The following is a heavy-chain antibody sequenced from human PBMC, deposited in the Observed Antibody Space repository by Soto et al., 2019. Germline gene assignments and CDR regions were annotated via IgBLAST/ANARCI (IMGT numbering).Heavy chain of an antibody. CDR2: IFYTGST. D-gene: IGHD1-26*01. J-gene: IGHJ6*02. CDR1: GGSINSDEYY. CDR3: ARVTESLGVYGMDV. V-gene: IGHV4-30-4*01. Sequence: SETLSLTCTVSGGSINSDEYYWSWIRQSPGKGLEWIGYIFYTGSTYYNPSLKSRVTMSADASKNQFSLRLTSVTAADRAVYYCARVTESLGVYGMDVWGLGTTVTVSS.